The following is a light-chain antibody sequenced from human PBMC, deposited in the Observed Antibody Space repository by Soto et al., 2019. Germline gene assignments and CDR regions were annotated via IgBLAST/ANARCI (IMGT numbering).Light chain of an antibody. CDR1: QSVSSN. CDR3: QPYNNWPPGT. Sequence: EIWRTRSPATLSVSPGERATLSCRASQSVSSNLAWYQQKPGQAPRLLIYGASTRATGIPARFSGSGSGTEFTLTISSLQSEDFAVYYCQPYNNWPPGTFGQGTKVDIK. CDR2: GAS. V-gene: IGKV3-15*01. J-gene: IGKJ1*01.